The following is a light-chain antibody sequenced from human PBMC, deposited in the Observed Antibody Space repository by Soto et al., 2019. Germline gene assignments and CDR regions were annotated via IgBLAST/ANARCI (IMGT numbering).Light chain of an antibody. CDR3: ATWDESLNGGV. CDR2: NNS. CDR1: NSNIGSHT. Sequence: QSVLTQPPSASGTPGQRVTISCSGSNSNIGSHTVNWFQQRPGTAPKLLIYNNSQWPSGVPDRFSGSKSGTSASLAISGLQSEDEADYYCATWDESLNGGVFGGGTQLTVL. J-gene: IGLJ7*01. V-gene: IGLV1-44*01.